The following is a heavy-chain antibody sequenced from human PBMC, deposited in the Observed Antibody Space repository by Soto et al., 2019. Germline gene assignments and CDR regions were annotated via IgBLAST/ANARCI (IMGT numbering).Heavy chain of an antibody. CDR1: GGSISSSSYY. Sequence: SETLSLTCTVSGGSISSSSYYWGWIRQPPGKRLEWIGSIYYSGSTYYNPSLKSRVTISVDTSKNQFSLKLSSVTAADTAVYYCATHYCSSTSCKPDHYYYYYGMDVWGQGTTVTVSS. V-gene: IGHV4-39*01. J-gene: IGHJ6*02. D-gene: IGHD2-2*01. CDR2: IYYSGST. CDR3: ATHYCSSTSCKPDHYYYYYGMDV.